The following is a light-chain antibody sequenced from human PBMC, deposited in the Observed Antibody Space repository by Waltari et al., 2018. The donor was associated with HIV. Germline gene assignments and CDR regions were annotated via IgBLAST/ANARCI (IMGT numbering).Light chain of an antibody. Sequence: QSALTQPASVSGSPGQSITISCTGASSDVGGYNYVSWYQQHPGKAPKLMIYEVSNRPSWVSNRFSGSKSGNTASLTISGLRAEDEADYYCSSYTGSSSVVFGGGTKLTVL. J-gene: IGLJ3*02. CDR3: SSYTGSSSVV. CDR2: EVS. V-gene: IGLV2-14*01. CDR1: SSDVGGYNY.